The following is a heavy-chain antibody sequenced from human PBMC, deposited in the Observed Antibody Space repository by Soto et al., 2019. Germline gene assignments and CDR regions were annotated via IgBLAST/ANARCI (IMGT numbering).Heavy chain of an antibody. Sequence: PGGSLRLSCEASGFAFSNYWMSWVRQAPGKGLEWVANIKQDGRAAWYADSVKGRFTISRDNARKSLYLQMNSLRLEDAAVYYCARADYHDTSGPFSDAFDVWGPGTMVTVS. CDR2: IKQDGRAA. J-gene: IGHJ3*01. D-gene: IGHD3-22*01. V-gene: IGHV3-7*04. CDR1: GFAFSNYW. CDR3: ARADYHDTSGPFSDAFDV.